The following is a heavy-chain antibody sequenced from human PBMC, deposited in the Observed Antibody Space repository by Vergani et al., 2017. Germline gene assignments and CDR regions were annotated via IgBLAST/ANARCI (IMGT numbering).Heavy chain of an antibody. CDR1: GFTFNHYA. D-gene: IGHD5-12*01. Sequence: EVQLLESGGDLVQPGGSLRLSCAASGFTFNHYAMNWVRQAPGKGLEWVSGINGSGGSTYYAGSVKGRFTISRDSSKNTLYLQMNSLSAGDTAVYYCAKANPRNSXYDYLYYYHAMDVWCQGTTVTVSS. CDR2: INGSGGST. J-gene: IGHJ6*02. V-gene: IGHV3-23*01. CDR3: AKANPRNSXYDYLYYYHAMDV.